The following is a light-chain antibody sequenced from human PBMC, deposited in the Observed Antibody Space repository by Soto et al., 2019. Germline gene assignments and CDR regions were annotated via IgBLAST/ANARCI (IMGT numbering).Light chain of an antibody. Sequence: QLVLTQSPSASASLGASVKLTCTLSSGHSSYAIAWHQQQPEKGPRYLMKLNSDGSHSKGDGIPDRFSGSSSGAARYLVISSLQSDDEADYYCQTWGTGIVVFGGGTKLTVL. CDR3: QTWGTGIVV. J-gene: IGLJ2*01. CDR2: LNSDGSH. CDR1: SGHSSYA. V-gene: IGLV4-69*01.